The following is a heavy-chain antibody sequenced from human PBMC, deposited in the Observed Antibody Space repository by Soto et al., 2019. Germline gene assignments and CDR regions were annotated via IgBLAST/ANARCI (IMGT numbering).Heavy chain of an antibody. CDR1: GGSISRPGYY. Sequence: QMQLQESGPGLVKPSQTLSLICSVSGGSISRPGYYWAWIRQHPARGLEWIGSISYSGNSNHNPSLHSRLILSVDTLENGFSLRPNSVTAADTAVYYCARLRRDGSGVQDHWGQGARVTVSS. CDR2: ISYSGNS. V-gene: IGHV4-31*03. D-gene: IGHD3-22*01. CDR3: ARLRRDGSGVQDH. J-gene: IGHJ4*02.